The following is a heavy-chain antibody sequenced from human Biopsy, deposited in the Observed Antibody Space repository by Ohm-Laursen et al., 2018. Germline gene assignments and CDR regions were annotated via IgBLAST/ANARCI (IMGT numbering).Heavy chain of an antibody. J-gene: IGHJ6*02. Sequence: SLRLSCAASGFIFSNYWMSWVRQAPGKGLEWVTNMNEDETIKNYVDSVKGRFTISRDNSKSALSLQMTNLRAEDTAVYYCAKSLGDYWGDYYYGLDAWGQGATVTVSS. CDR2: MNEDETIK. CDR3: AKSLGDYWGDYYYGLDA. V-gene: IGHV3-7*01. CDR1: GFIFSNYW. D-gene: IGHD4-17*01.